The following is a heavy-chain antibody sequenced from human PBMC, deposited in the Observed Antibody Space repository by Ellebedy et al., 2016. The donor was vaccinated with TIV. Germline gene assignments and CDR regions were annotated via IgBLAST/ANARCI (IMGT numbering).Heavy chain of an antibody. J-gene: IGHJ5*02. CDR3: ARDNTVGGTNWFDP. D-gene: IGHD6-19*01. Sequence: AASVKVSCKTSGYTFTSYGVSWVRQAPGQGLEWMGWISGLNGKTKYVRTVQGRVTLTTDTAARTVYMELTSLRSDDTAVYYCARDNTVGGTNWFDPWGQGTLVIVSS. CDR2: ISGLNGKT. CDR1: GYTFTSYG. V-gene: IGHV1-18*01.